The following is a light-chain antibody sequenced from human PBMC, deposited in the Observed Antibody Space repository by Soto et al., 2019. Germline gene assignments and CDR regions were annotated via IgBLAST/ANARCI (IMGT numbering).Light chain of an antibody. Sequence: QSALTQPRSVSGSPGQSVTISCTGTSSDVGGYNYVSWYQQHPGKAPKLMIYDVSERPSGVPDRFSGSKSGNTASLTISGLQAEDVADYYCCSYAGSYVFGTGTKLTVL. CDR3: CSYAGSYV. V-gene: IGLV2-11*01. CDR1: SSDVGGYNY. J-gene: IGLJ1*01. CDR2: DVS.